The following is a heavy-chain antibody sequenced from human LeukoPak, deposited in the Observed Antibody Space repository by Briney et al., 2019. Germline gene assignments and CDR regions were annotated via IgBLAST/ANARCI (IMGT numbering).Heavy chain of an antibody. V-gene: IGHV5-51*01. D-gene: IGHD4-11*01. J-gene: IGHJ6*02. CDR2: INPGDADT. CDR1: GYSFTSYW. Sequence: GESLKTSCKGSGYSFTSYWIGWVRQMPGEGLEWMGTINPGDADTIYSPSFQGQVTISADKSIRTAYLQWGSLKASDTAKYYCARRLQYYYAMDVWGQGTTVTVSS. CDR3: ARRLQYYYAMDV.